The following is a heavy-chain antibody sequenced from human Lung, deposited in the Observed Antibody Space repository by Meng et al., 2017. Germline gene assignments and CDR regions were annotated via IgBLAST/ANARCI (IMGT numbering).Heavy chain of an antibody. V-gene: IGHV1-18*01. Sequence: QVHLVQSGPEVRKPGASVKVSCQASGYSFTNYGINWVRQAPGKGLEWMGWTSTYNSNRNYAQSLQGRVTMTTDTSTTTAYMELRSLTFDDTAVYYCARGRHCSSTTCYLSDYWGQGTLVTVSS. J-gene: IGHJ4*02. CDR1: GYSFTNYG. D-gene: IGHD2-2*01. CDR2: TSTYNSNR. CDR3: ARGRHCSSTTCYLSDY.